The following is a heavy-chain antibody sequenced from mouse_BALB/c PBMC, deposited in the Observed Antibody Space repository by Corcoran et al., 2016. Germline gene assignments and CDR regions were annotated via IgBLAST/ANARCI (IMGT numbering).Heavy chain of an antibody. J-gene: IGHJ1*01. CDR3: AREGGWLLSYFDG. CDR2: INPYNDGT. Sequence: EVQLQQSGPELVKPGASVKMSCKASGYTFTSYVMHWVKQKPGQGLEWIGYINPYNDGTKYNEKFKGKATLTSDKSSSTAYMELSSLTSEDSAVYYCAREGGWLLSYFDGWGAGTTVTVSS. V-gene: IGHV1S136*01. CDR1: GYTFTSYV. D-gene: IGHD2-3*01.